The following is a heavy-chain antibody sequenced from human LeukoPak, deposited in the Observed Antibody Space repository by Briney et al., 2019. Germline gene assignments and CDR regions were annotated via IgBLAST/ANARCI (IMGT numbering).Heavy chain of an antibody. D-gene: IGHD1-26*01. J-gene: IGHJ4*02. Sequence: SQTLSLTCAISEDSVSSNSVAWNWIRQSPSRGLEWLGRTYYRSKWYTDYAISVKSRITINPDTSKNQFSLQLNSVTPEDTAVYYCARGASGSYYGLPYYYFDYWGQGTLVTVSS. V-gene: IGHV6-1*01. CDR2: TYYRSKWYT. CDR1: EDSVSSNSVA. CDR3: ARGASGSYYGLPYYYFDY.